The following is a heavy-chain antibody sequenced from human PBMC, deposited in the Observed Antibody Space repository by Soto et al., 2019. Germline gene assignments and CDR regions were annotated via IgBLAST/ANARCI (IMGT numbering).Heavy chain of an antibody. J-gene: IGHJ4*02. CDR1: GFTFSSYS. Sequence: EVQLVESGGGLVQPGGSLRLSCAASGFTFSSYSMNWVRQAPGKGLEWVSYISSSSSTIYYADSVKGRFTISRDSARNSLYLQMNSLRDEETALYYCAREKGYSYGYGVGFQLDCWCQGHMVTVSS. V-gene: IGHV3-48*02. D-gene: IGHD5-18*01. CDR3: AREKGYSYGYGVGFQLDC. CDR2: ISSSSSTI.